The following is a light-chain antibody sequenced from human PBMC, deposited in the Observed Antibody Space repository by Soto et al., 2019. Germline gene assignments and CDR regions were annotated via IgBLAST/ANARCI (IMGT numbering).Light chain of an antibody. CDR2: DGS. J-gene: IGLJ2*01. CDR3: CSYAGSSTFV. V-gene: IGLV2-23*03. Sequence: QSALTQPASVSGSPGQSITISCTGTSSDVGSYNLVSWYQQHPGKAPQLMIYDGSKRPSGISNRFSGSKSGNTASLTISGLQAEYEADYYCCSYAGSSTFVFGGGTKVTVL. CDR1: SSDVGSYNL.